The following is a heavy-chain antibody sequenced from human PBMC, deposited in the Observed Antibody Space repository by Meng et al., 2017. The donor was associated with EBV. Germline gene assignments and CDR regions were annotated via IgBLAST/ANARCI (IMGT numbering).Heavy chain of an antibody. V-gene: IGHV1-18*01. CDR1: GHTFTSYG. CDR3: ARETSGYDFNWFDP. D-gene: IGHD5-12*01. Sequence: QVQVVQLGVEWKNPRASVKVSCKASGHTFTSYGISWVRQASGQGLEWMGWISAYNGNTNYAQKLQGRVTMTTDTSTSTAYMELRSLRSDDTAVYYCARETSGYDFNWFDPWGQGTLVTVSS. CDR2: ISAYNGNT. J-gene: IGHJ5*02.